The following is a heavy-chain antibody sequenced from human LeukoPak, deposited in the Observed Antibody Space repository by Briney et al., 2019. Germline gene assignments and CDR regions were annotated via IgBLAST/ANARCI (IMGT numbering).Heavy chain of an antibody. CDR2: IKQDGSEK. J-gene: IGHJ3*01. V-gene: IGHV3-7*01. D-gene: IGHD3-22*01. CDR3: ARGLFLSGYLDAFDV. Sequence: GGSLRLSCAASGFTFSSYWMSWVRQAPGKGLEWVANIKQDGSEKYYVDSVKGRFTISRDNAKNSLYLQMNSLRAEDTAVHYCARGLFLSGYLDAFDVWGQGTVVTVSS. CDR1: GFTFSSYW.